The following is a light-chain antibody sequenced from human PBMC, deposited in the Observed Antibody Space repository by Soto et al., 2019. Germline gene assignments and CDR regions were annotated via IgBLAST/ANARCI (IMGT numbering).Light chain of an antibody. CDR3: QQYGSSPIT. V-gene: IGKV3-20*01. J-gene: IGKJ5*01. CDR1: QSVSSNY. Sequence: EIVLTQSPGTLSLSPGERATLSCRASQSVSSNYLAWYQQKPGQAPRVLIYVASSRATGIPDRFRGSGSGTDFPLTISRLEPEDCAVYYCQQYGSSPITFGQGTRLEIK. CDR2: VAS.